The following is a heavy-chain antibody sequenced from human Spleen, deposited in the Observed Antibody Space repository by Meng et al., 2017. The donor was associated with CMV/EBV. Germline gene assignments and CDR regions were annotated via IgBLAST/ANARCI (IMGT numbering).Heavy chain of an antibody. D-gene: IGHD7-27*01. J-gene: IGHJ4*02. CDR2: ISSDGNYK. V-gene: IGHV3-30*04. CDR3: ARDAGVPSAGFDS. Sequence: EAYGFIVSYYAMHWVRQAPGTGLEWVAVISSDGNYKDYADSVKGRVTISRDNSKNTLYLQMNGLRHEDTAVYYCARDAGVPSAGFDSWGQGSLVTVSS. CDR1: GFIVSYYA.